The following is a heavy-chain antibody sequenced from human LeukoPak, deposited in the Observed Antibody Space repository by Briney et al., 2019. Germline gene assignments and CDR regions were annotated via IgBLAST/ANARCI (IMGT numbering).Heavy chain of an antibody. CDR3: ASLIRLFNY. CDR2: ISSSGTTI. J-gene: IGHJ4*02. D-gene: IGHD3-16*01. V-gene: IGHV3-48*03. Sequence: GGSLRLSCAASGFTFSDYEMSWVRQTPEKGLEWVSYISSSGTTIYYADSVRGRFTISRDNAKKSLYLQIHSLRADDTAVYYCASLIRLFNYWGQGTLVTVSS. CDR1: GFTFSDYE.